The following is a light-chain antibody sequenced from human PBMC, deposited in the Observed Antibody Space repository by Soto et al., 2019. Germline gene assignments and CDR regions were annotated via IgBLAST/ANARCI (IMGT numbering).Light chain of an antibody. CDR2: DAS. V-gene: IGKV3-15*01. CDR1: ESVSRR. J-gene: IGKJ5*01. Sequence: EVVMTQSPATLSVSPGERATLSCRASESVSRRLAWYQQKPGQAPRLPIYDASTRVTGIPDRFSGGGSGTEFTLTISSLQSEDFVVYYCQQYNSWPPITFGQGTRLEIK. CDR3: QQYNSWPPIT.